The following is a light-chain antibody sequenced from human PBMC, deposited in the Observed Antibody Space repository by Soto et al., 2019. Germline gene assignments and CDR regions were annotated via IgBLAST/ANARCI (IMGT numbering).Light chain of an antibody. Sequence: QTVVTQEPSFSVSPGRTVTLTCGLSSGSVSTSYYPSWYQQTPGQAPRTLIYSTNTRSSGVPDRFSGSILGNKAAHTITGAQADDESDYYCVLYMGSGIWVFGGGTQLTVL. CDR3: VLYMGSGIWV. CDR2: STN. J-gene: IGLJ3*02. V-gene: IGLV8-61*01. CDR1: SGSVSTSYY.